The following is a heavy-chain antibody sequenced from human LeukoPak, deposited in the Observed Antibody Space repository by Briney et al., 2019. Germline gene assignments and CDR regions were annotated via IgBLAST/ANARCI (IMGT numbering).Heavy chain of an antibody. D-gene: IGHD1-26*01. V-gene: IGHV3-66*01. J-gene: IGHJ4*02. Sequence: GGSLRLSCAASGFTLSNNYMSWVRQGLGKGLERVSIIYRGGSTYYADSVKGRFTITRDNSKTTLYLQMNSLRAEDTAVYYCARDNIVGPTAFDYWGQGTLVTVSS. CDR2: IYRGGST. CDR1: GFTLSNNY. CDR3: ARDNIVGPTAFDY.